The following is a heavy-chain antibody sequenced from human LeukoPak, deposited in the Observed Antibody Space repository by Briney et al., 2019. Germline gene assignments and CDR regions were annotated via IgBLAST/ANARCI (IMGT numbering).Heavy chain of an antibody. CDR3: ARDRGAPLPYFDY. CDR1: GFIFSSYS. Sequence: GGSLRLSCAASGFIFSSYSMSWVRQAPGEGLEWVSSISIISSHTNYADSVKGRFTHSRDNAKNSLYLQMNSLRAEDTAVYYCARDRGAPLPYFDYWGQGTMVTVSS. V-gene: IGHV3-21*01. CDR2: ISIISSHT. J-gene: IGHJ4*02. D-gene: IGHD3-10*01.